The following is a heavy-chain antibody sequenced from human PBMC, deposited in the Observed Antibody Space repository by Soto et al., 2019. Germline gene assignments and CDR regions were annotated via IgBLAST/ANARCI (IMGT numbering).Heavy chain of an antibody. Sequence: PGESLKISCKCSGYSFSTYWFGWVRQMPGKGLEWMGIIYPSDSETRYSPSFQGQVTISVDKSISTAYLQWSSLKASDTAICYCARGLPSGWYFWFDPWGQGTLVTVSS. CDR1: GYSFSTYW. CDR2: IYPSDSET. J-gene: IGHJ5*02. V-gene: IGHV5-51*01. D-gene: IGHD6-19*01. CDR3: ARGLPSGWYFWFDP.